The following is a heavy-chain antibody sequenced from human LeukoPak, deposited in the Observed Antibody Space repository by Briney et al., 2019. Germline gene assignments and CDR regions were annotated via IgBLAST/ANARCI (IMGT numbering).Heavy chain of an antibody. J-gene: IGHJ4*02. CDR3: ARVLVATVGGLLFDY. CDR2: INPNSGGT. Sequence: ASVKVSCKASGYTFTGYYMHWVRQAPGQGVEWMGWINPNSGGTNYAQKFQGRVTTTKDTSISIAYMELSRLRSDDTAVYYCARVLVATVGGLLFDYWGQGTLVTVSS. CDR1: GYTFTGYY. D-gene: IGHD5-12*01. V-gene: IGHV1-2*02.